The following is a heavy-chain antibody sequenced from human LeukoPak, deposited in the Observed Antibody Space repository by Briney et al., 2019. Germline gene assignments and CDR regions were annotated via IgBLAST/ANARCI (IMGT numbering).Heavy chain of an antibody. CDR3: ARDYGDYGGLGY. Sequence: GGSLRLSCAASGFTFSSYSMNWVRQAPGKGLEWVSSISSSSSYIYYADSVKGRFTISRDNAKNSLYLQMNSLRAEDTAVYHCARDYGDYGGLGYWGQGTLVTVSS. CDR2: ISSSSSYI. CDR1: GFTFSSYS. D-gene: IGHD4-17*01. V-gene: IGHV3-21*01. J-gene: IGHJ4*02.